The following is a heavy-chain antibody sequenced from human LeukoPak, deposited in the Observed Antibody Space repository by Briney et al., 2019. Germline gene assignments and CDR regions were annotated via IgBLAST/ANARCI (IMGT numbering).Heavy chain of an antibody. CDR3: ARRMATISHSFDY. V-gene: IGHV3-21*01. J-gene: IGHJ4*02. D-gene: IGHD5-24*01. CDR2: ISSGSSYI. Sequence: GGSLRLSCAASGFTFSSYWMNWVRQAPGKGLEWVSSISSGSSYIYYADSVKGRFTISRDNAKNSLYLQMNSLRAEDTAVYYCARRMATISHSFDYWGQGTLVIVSS. CDR1: GFTFSSYW.